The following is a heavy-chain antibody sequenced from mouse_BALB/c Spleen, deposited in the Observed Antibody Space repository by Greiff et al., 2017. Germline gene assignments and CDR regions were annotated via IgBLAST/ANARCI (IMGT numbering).Heavy chain of an antibody. J-gene: IGHJ4*01. Sequence: VHLVESGPGLVAPSQSLSITCTVSGFSLTSYGVHWVRQPPGKGLEWLGVIWAGGSTNYTSALMSRLSISKDNSKSQVFLKMNSLQTDDTAMYYCARDLGLRVYYAMDYWGQGTSVTVSS. D-gene: IGHD1-1*01. CDR3: ARDLGLRVYYAMDY. CDR2: IWAGGST. V-gene: IGHV2-9*02. CDR1: GFSLTSYG.